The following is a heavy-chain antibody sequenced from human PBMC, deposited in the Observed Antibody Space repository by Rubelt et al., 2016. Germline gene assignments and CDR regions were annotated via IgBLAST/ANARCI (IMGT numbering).Heavy chain of an antibody. CDR2: INHSGST. CDR1: GGSFSGYY. D-gene: IGHD2-2*01. V-gene: IGHV4-34*01. J-gene: IGHJ4*02. Sequence: QVQLQQWGAGLLKPSETLSLTCAVYGGSFSGYYWSWIRQPPGKGLEWIGEINHSGSTNYNPSLKSRVTISVDTSKNPFSLKLSSVTAADTAVYYCARTIVVVPAAISNPTQIFDYWGQGTLVTVSS. CDR3: ARTIVVVPAAISNPTQIFDY.